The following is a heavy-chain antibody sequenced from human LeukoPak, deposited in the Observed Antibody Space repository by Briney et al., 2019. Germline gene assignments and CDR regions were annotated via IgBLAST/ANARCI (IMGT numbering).Heavy chain of an antibody. Sequence: ASVKVSCKASGYTFSGSGWYLYWLRQAPGQGLECLGWIYPNNGATSYAQKFQGRVAMTRDTSVSTAYMELSRLRPDDTAVYFCARDGPAQMVEFNNWGQGTLVTVSS. J-gene: IGHJ4*02. CDR3: ARDGPAQMVEFNN. D-gene: IGHD3-10*01. V-gene: IGHV1-2*02. CDR2: IYPNNGAT. CDR1: GYTFSGSGWY.